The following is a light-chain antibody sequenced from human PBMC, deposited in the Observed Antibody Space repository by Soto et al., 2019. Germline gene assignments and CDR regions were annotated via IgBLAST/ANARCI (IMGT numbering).Light chain of an antibody. CDR2: GAS. Sequence: EKVLKHSPDTLPLYPGERATLSCWASHSVTTHLAWFQQRPGQAPRLLIYGASTRATGIPDRFSGSGSGTDFTLTISRLEPEDFAVYYCQQQGRSWITFGHGTRLEIK. J-gene: IGKJ5*01. CDR1: HSVTTH. V-gene: IGKV3-20*01. CDR3: QQQGRSWIT.